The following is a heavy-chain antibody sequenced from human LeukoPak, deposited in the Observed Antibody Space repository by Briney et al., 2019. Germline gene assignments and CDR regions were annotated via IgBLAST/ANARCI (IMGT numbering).Heavy chain of an antibody. Sequence: GRSLRLSCAASGFTFSNYGMHWVRQAPGKGLEWVAFVRYDESTKFYADSVKGRFTISRDNSKTTLYLQMNSLRPEDTAVYYCAKDVPAAYFDYWGQGTLVTVSS. J-gene: IGHJ4*02. CDR1: GFTFSNYG. CDR2: VRYDESTK. CDR3: AKDVPAAYFDY. V-gene: IGHV3-30*02. D-gene: IGHD2-2*01.